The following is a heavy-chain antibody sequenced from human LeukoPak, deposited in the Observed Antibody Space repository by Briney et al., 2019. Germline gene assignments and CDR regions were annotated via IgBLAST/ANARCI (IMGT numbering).Heavy chain of an antibody. J-gene: IGHJ4*02. CDR3: AKGPIPGFDY. CDR1: GFTFSTYN. Sequence: GGSLRLSCAASGFTFSTYNMNWVRQAPGKGLEWVSFISSSSSSIYYADSVKGRFTISRDNSKSTLYLQMNSLRAEDTAVYYCAKGPIPGFDYWGQGALVTVSS. CDR2: ISSSSSSI. V-gene: IGHV3-23*01.